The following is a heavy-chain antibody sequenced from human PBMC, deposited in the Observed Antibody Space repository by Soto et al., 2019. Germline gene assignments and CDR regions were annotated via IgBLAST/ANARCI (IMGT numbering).Heavy chain of an antibody. Sequence: QVQLVPSGAEVKKPWASVTVSCKASGYTFTSYGISWVRQAPGQGLERMGWISAYNGNTNYAQKLQGRVTMTTDTATSTAYMELRRLRSYYTAVYYGARDRSGALDVWGQGTTVTLSS. CDR1: GYTFTSYG. CDR3: ARDRSGALDV. J-gene: IGHJ6*02. V-gene: IGHV1-18*04. CDR2: ISAYNGNT. D-gene: IGHD3-16*02.